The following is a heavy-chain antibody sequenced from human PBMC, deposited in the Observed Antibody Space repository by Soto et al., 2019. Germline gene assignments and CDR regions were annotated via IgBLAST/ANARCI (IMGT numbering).Heavy chain of an antibody. J-gene: IGHJ3*01. Sequence: QVQLVESGGGVVQPGRSLRLSCAGSGFSFSNYAMHWVRQAPGKGLEWVALILYDETNQYYADSVKGRFTISRDNSKNTLYLQINSPRPEDTAVYYCAKRRVSASGTLGALDFWGQGTMVTVAS. CDR2: ILYDETNQ. V-gene: IGHV3-30*18. D-gene: IGHD6-13*01. CDR1: GFSFSNYA. CDR3: AKRRVSASGTLGALDF.